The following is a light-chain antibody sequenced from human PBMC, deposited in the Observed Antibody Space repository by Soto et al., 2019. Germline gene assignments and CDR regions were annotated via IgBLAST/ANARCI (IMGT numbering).Light chain of an antibody. CDR3: QQYDNIPLT. J-gene: IGKJ4*01. CDR2: DAS. V-gene: IGKV1-33*01. CDR1: QDISDF. Sequence: DFPMTQSPSSLSASVGDRVTITCQASQDISDFLNWYQQKPGAAPKLLIYDASNLQAGVPSRFSGSGSGTDFTFTISSLQPEDVATYYCQQYDNIPLTFGGGTKVEIK.